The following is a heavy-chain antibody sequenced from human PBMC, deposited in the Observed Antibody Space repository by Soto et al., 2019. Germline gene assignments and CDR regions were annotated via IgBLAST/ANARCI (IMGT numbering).Heavy chain of an antibody. CDR2: ISGSGGST. V-gene: IGHV3-23*01. D-gene: IGHD5-12*01. CDR3: AKRALGYVYFDY. J-gene: IGHJ4*02. Sequence: EVQLLESGGGLVQPGGSLRLSCAASGFTFSSYAMSWVRQAPGKGLEWVSVISGSGGSTYYADSVKGRFTISRDNSKNTLYLQMNSRRAEDTAVYYCAKRALGYVYFDYWGQGTLVTVSS. CDR1: GFTFSSYA.